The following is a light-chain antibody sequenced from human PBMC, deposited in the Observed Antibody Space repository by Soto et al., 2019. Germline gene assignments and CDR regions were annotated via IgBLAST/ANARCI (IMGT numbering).Light chain of an antibody. CDR2: VVT. CDR3: SSFAATHTYI. CDR1: SIDVGDSDF. V-gene: IGLV2-11*01. J-gene: IGLJ1*01. Sequence: QSVLTQPRSVSGSPGQSVTISCTGTSIDVGDSDFVSWYQQHPGKAPKLMIYVVTKRPSGVPDRFSGSKSGNTASLTISGLQDEDEADYYCSSFAATHTYIFGPGTKVTVL.